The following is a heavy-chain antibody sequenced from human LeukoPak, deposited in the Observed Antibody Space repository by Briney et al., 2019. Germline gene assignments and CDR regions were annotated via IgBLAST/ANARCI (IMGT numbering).Heavy chain of an antibody. V-gene: IGHV3-9*01. CDR2: ISWNSGII. CDR1: GFTFDDSA. CDR3: AKAPPYYSDSSGYFQH. Sequence: GRSLRLSCTASGFTFDDSAMHWVRQVPGKGLEWVSGISWNSGIIDYADSVKGRFTISRDNAKNSLYLQMNNLRPDDTAFYYCAKAPPYYSDSSGYFQHWGQGTLVTVSS. J-gene: IGHJ1*01. D-gene: IGHD3-22*01.